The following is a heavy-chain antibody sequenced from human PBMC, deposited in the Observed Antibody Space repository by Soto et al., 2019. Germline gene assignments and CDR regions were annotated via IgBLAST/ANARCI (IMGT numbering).Heavy chain of an antibody. CDR1: GYTFTVYY. Sequence: ASVKVSCKASGYTFTVYYMHWVRQAPGQGLEWMGRINPNSGCTNYAQKFQGWVTMTRDTSISTVYMELSSLRSDDTAVYYCARCEVARGGYYAFDIWGQGTMVTVSS. CDR2: INPNSGCT. J-gene: IGHJ3*02. CDR3: ARCEVARGGYYAFDI. V-gene: IGHV1-2*04. D-gene: IGHD1-26*01.